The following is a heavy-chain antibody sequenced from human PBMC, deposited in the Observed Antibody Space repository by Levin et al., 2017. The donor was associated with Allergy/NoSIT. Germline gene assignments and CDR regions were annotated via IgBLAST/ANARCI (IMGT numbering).Heavy chain of an antibody. J-gene: IGHJ4*02. CDR1: GYTFTSYA. CDR2: INTNTGNP. CDR3: AREDSEQWLVPFDY. Sequence: ASVKVSCKASGYTFTSYAMNWVRQAPGQGLEWMGWINTNTGNPTYAQGFTGRFVFSLDTSVSTAYLQISSLKAEDTAVYYCAREDSEQWLVPFDYWGQGTLVTVSS. D-gene: IGHD6-19*01. V-gene: IGHV7-4-1*02.